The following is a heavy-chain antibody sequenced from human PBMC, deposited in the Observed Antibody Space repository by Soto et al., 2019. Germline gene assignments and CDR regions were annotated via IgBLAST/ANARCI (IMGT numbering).Heavy chain of an antibody. CDR1: GGSISSGDCY. D-gene: IGHD5-12*01. V-gene: IGHV4-30-4*01. J-gene: IGHJ5*02. CDR2: IYYSGST. Sequence: SETLSLTCTVSGGSISSGDCYWSWIRQPPGKGLEWIGYIYYSGSTYYNPYLKSRVTISVDTSKNQFSLKLSSVTAADTAMYYCARVDSGYGYGNNWFDPWGQGTLVTVSS. CDR3: ARVDSGYGYGNNWFDP.